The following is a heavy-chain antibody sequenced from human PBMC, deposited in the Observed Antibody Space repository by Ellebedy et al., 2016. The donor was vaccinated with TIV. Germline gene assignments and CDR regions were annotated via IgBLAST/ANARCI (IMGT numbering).Heavy chain of an antibody. V-gene: IGHV3-21*01. J-gene: IGHJ4*02. CDR1: GFTFSSFT. CDR2: ISSSGTYI. D-gene: IGHD6-13*01. Sequence: GESLKISCAASGFTFSSFTMNWVRQAPGKGLEWVSSISSSGTYIHHADAVKGRFSISRDNAKNSLYLQMNSLRVEDTAIYYCARPAASYSSSWYDFDCWGQGTLVTVSS. CDR3: ARPAASYSSSWYDFDC.